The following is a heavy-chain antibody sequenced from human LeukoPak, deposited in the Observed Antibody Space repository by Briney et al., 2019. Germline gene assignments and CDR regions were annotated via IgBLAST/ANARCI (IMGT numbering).Heavy chain of an antibody. D-gene: IGHD6-19*01. J-gene: IGHJ4*02. CDR1: GFKFDDYA. V-gene: IGHV3-9*01. Sequence: GGSLRLSCAASGFKFDDYAMHWVRQPPGKGLEWVSGISWDSGNIGYADSVKGRFTISRDNAKNSLYLQMNSLRAEDTAVYYCASPKYSSGWYVGYWGQGTLVTVSS. CDR3: ASPKYSSGWYVGY. CDR2: ISWDSGNI.